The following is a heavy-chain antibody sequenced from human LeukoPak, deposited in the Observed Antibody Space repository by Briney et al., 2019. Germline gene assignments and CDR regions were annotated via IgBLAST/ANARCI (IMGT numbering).Heavy chain of an antibody. CDR2: IFASGST. CDR1: GGSISSGNYY. Sequence: SETLSLTCTVSGGSISSGNYYWNWIRPPAGKGLEWIGRIFASGSTNYNASLRSRITISGDTSKNHFSLILTSVTAADTAVYYCARGMKDYTSSIGYWGQGTLVTVSS. CDR3: ARGMKDYTSSIGY. J-gene: IGHJ4*02. V-gene: IGHV4-61*02. D-gene: IGHD2-2*02.